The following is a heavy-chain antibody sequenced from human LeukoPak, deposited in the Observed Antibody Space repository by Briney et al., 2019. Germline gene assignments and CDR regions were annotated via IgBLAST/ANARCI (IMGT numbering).Heavy chain of an antibody. D-gene: IGHD3-3*01. CDR1: GYSISSGYY. CDR3: ARAVFLEWLPYFDY. Sequence: SETLSLTCTVSGYSISSGYYWSWIRQPPGKGLEWIGYIYHSGSTYYNPSLKSRVTISVDRSKNQFSLKLSSVTAADTAVYYCARAVFLEWLPYFDYWGQGTLVTVSS. J-gene: IGHJ4*02. V-gene: IGHV4-38-2*02. CDR2: IYHSGST.